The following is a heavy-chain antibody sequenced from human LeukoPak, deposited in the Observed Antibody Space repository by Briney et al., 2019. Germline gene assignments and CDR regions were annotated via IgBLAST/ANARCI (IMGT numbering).Heavy chain of an antibody. CDR3: TRDRDYYDSSGYYFIDDY. CDR1: GFTFGDYA. D-gene: IGHD3-22*01. Sequence: GGSLRLSCTASGFTFGDYAMSWFRQAPGKGLEWVGFIRSKAYGGTTEYAASVKGRFTISRDDSKSIAYLQMNSLKTEDTAVYYCTRDRDYYDSSGYYFIDDYWGQGTLVTVSS. CDR2: IRSKAYGGTT. V-gene: IGHV3-49*03. J-gene: IGHJ4*02.